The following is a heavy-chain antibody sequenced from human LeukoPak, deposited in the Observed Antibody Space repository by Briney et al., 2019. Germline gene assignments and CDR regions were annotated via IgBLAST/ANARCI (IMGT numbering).Heavy chain of an antibody. CDR1: GGSISSSNW. D-gene: IGHD3-10*01. J-gene: IGHJ4*02. CDR3: AREPSLLLWFGEFDY. CDR2: IYHSGST. V-gene: IGHV4-4*02. Sequence: SETLSLTCAVSGGSISSSNWWSWVRQPPGKGLEWIGEIYHSGSTYYNPSLKSRVTISVDTSKNQFSLKLSSVTAADTAVYYCAREPSLLLWFGEFDYWGQGTLVTVSS.